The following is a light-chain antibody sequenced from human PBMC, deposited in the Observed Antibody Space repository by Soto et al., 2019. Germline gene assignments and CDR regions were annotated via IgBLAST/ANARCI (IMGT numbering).Light chain of an antibody. Sequence: ETVVTQSPATLSLSPGDRATLSCRASQSVRSDYFAWYQQKPGQAPRLXIYSASSRETGVPTMFSGSGSGTEFTLTITSLQPDDFETYYCQQYNSYPWTFGQGTKVDIK. CDR2: SAS. CDR1: QSVRSDY. V-gene: IGKV3-20*01. J-gene: IGKJ1*01. CDR3: QQYNSYPWT.